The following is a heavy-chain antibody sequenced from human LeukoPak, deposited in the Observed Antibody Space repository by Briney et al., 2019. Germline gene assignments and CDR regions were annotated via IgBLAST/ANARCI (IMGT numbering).Heavy chain of an antibody. D-gene: IGHD3-10*01. CDR1: GYTFTGYY. CDR2: INPNSGGS. CDR3: ARGLYYYGSGSPLDY. V-gene: IGHV1-2*02. Sequence: ASVKVSCKASGYTFTGYYMHWVRQAPGQGLEWMGWINPNSGGSNSGQKFQGRVTMTRDTSISTAYMELSRLRSDDTAVYYCARGLYYYGSGSPLDYWGQGTLVTVSS. J-gene: IGHJ4*02.